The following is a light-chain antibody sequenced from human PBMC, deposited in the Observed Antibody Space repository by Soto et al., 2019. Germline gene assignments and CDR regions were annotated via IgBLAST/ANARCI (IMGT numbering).Light chain of an antibody. V-gene: IGKV3-15*01. CDR1: QSVSSSY. J-gene: IGKJ1*01. Sequence: ETVMTQSPATLSVSPGERATLSCRASQSVSSSYLACYQQRPGQAPRLLIYGASTRATGIPARFSGSGSGTEFTLTISSLQSEDFAVYYCQQYNNWPRAFGQGTKVDI. CDR3: QQYNNWPRA. CDR2: GAS.